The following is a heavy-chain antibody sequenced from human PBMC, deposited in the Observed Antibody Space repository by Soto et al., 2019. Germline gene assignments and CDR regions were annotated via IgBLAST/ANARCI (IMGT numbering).Heavy chain of an antibody. J-gene: IGHJ5*02. CDR3: ARSTWIQLLFWGVWFDP. CDR1: GFSLSNARMG. CDR2: IFSNDEK. Sequence: QVTLKESGPVLVKPTETLTLTCTVSGFSLSNARMGVSWIRQPPGKALEWLAHIFSNDEKSYSTSLKSRLTISKDTAKSQVVLNMTNMDPVDTATYYCARSTWIQLLFWGVWFDPWGQGTLVTVSS. D-gene: IGHD5-18*01. V-gene: IGHV2-26*01.